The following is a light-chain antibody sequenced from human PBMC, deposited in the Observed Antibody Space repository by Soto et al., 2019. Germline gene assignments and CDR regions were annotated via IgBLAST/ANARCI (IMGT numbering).Light chain of an antibody. J-gene: IGKJ1*01. Sequence: EIVLTQSPGTLSLSPGERATLSCRASQSVSSSYLAWYQQKPGQAPRLLIYGASSRATGIPDRFSGSGSGTDFTLPSSRLEPEDFAVYYCQQYGSSQTFGQGTKVEIK. CDR2: GAS. CDR3: QQYGSSQT. V-gene: IGKV3-20*01. CDR1: QSVSSSY.